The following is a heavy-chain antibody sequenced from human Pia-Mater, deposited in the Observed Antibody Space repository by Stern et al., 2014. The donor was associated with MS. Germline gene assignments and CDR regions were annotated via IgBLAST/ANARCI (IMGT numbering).Heavy chain of an antibody. CDR2: IIPILGTA. Sequence: QVQLVQSGAEVKKPGSSVKVSCKASGGTFSSYAISWVRQAPGQGLEXMGGIIPILGTANYAQRFQGRVTITADESTSTAYMELSSLRSEDTAVYYCARDAGYDSTSGXXDXWGQGTLVTVSS. CDR3: ARDAGYDSTSGXXDX. D-gene: IGHD3-22*01. J-gene: IGHJ4*02. V-gene: IGHV1-69*01. CDR1: GGTFSSYA.